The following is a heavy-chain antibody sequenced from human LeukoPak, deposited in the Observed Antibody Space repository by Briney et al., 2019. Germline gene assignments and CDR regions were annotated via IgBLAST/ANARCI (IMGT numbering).Heavy chain of an antibody. CDR2: IYTSGST. CDR1: GGSISSYY. CDR3: ARAGKYYYDSSGYPMGHYYYYMDV. D-gene: IGHD3-22*01. J-gene: IGHJ6*03. V-gene: IGHV4-4*07. Sequence: SETLSLTCTVSGGSISSYYWSWIRQPAGKGLEWIGRIYTSGSTNYNPSLKSRVTMSVDTSKNQFSLKLSSVTAADTAVYYCARAGKYYYDSSGYPMGHYYYYMDVWGKGTTVTVSS.